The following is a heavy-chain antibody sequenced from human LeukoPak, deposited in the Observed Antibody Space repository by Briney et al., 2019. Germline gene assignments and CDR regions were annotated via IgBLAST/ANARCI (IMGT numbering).Heavy chain of an antibody. CDR3: ARGSDFGDF. J-gene: IGHJ4*02. CDR1: RASVTTYY. D-gene: IGHD4-17*01. Sequence: PSETLSLTCTVYRASVTTYYWSWIRQPPGKGLEWIGYIYYSGSTSYNPSLKGRVTMSVDTSKNQFSLRLSSVTAAATAVYYCARGSDFGDFWGQGTLVTVSS. V-gene: IGHV4-59*02. CDR2: IYYSGST.